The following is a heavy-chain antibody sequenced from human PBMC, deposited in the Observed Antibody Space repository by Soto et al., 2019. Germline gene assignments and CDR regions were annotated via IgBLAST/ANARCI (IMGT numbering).Heavy chain of an antibody. CDR1: GGTFSSYA. V-gene: IGHV1-69*13. J-gene: IGHJ4*02. CDR2: IIPIFGTA. Sequence: GDSLNVSCQTSGGTFSSYAISWVRQAPGQGLEWMGGIIPIFGTANDAQKFQGRATITADESTSTAYMELSSLRSEDTAVYYCARGYSSSGYIYWGQGTLVTVSS. CDR3: ARGYSSSGYIY. D-gene: IGHD6-13*01.